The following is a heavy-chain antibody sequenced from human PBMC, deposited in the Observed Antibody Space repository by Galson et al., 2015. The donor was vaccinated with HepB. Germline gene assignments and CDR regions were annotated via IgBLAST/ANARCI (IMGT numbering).Heavy chain of an antibody. V-gene: IGHV1-8*01. D-gene: IGHD3-10*01. CDR3: ARGTFAIVRGIRQIWFDS. CDR1: GYGFASYD. CDR2: MNPTSGNT. J-gene: IGHJ5*01. Sequence: SVTVSCKASGYGFASYDIHWVRQATGQGLEWMGWMNPTSGNTAYAQKFQGRVTMTRNTSITTAYMGLTGLTSEDRAVYYCARGTFAIVRGIRQIWFDSWGQGSLVTVSS.